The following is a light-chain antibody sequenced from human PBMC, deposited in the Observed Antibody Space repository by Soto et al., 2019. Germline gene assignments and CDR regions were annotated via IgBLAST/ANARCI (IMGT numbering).Light chain of an antibody. CDR2: VVS. J-gene: IGLJ2*01. CDR3: ASYARGSTLVV. V-gene: IGLV2-14*01. CDR1: SNDIGLYNY. Sequence: QSVLPQPASVSGSPGQSITISCTGTSNDIGLYNYVSWYQQHPGKAPKLIIYVVSSRPSGISNRFSASKSGNTASLTISGLQAEDEADYYCASYARGSTLVVFGGGTKVTVL.